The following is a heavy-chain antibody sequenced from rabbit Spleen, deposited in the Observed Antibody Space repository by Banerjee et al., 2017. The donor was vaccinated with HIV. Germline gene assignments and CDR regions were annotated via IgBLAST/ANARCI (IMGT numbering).Heavy chain of an antibody. Sequence: QSLEESGGGLVQPEGSLTLTCTASGFSFSSSDYMCWVRQAPGKGLEWIACIYAGSSSGFTYSATWAKGRFTCSKTSSTTVTLQMTSLTAADTATYFCARDLDDVIGWNFGWWGPGTLVTVS. CDR2: IYAGSSSGFT. D-gene: IGHD4-1*01. CDR1: GFSFSSSDY. V-gene: IGHV1S40*01. CDR3: ARDLDDVIGWNFGW. J-gene: IGHJ4*01.